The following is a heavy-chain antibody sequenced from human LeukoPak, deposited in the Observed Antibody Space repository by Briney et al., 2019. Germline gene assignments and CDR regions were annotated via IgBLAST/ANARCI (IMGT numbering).Heavy chain of an antibody. CDR1: GGSISSGSYY. J-gene: IGHJ6*03. CDR3: ASAYGYYYYYMDV. Sequence: SETLSLTCTVSGGSISSGSYYWSWIRQPAGKALEWIGRIYTTGSTNYNPSLKSRVTISVDTSKNQFSLRLSSVTAADTAVYYCASAYGYYYYYMDVWGKGTTVTVSS. V-gene: IGHV4-61*02. D-gene: IGHD3-16*01. CDR2: IYTTGST.